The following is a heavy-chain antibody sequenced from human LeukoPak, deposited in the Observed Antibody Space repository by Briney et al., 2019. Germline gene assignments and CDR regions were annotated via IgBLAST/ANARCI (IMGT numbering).Heavy chain of an antibody. J-gene: IGHJ3*02. Sequence: SVKVSCKASGGTFSSYAISWVRQAPGQGREWMGGIIPIFGTANYAQKFQGRVTITTDESTSTAYMELSSLRSEDTAVYYCARGVVPAAKDAFDIWGQGTMVTVSS. D-gene: IGHD2-2*01. CDR3: ARGVVPAAKDAFDI. CDR1: GGTFSSYA. V-gene: IGHV1-69*05. CDR2: IIPIFGTA.